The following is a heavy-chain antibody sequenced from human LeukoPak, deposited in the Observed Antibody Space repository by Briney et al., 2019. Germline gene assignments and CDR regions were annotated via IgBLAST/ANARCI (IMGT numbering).Heavy chain of an antibody. CDR1: GGSFSGYY. J-gene: IGHJ6*02. Sequence: SETLSLTCAVYGGSFSGYYWSWIRQPPGKGLEWIGEINDSGSTNYNPSLKSRVTISVDTSKNQFSLKLSSVTAADTAVYYCARGLGYCSSTSCAEYYYYGMDVWGQGTTVTVSS. CDR3: ARGLGYCSSTSCAEYYYYGMDV. D-gene: IGHD2-2*01. V-gene: IGHV4-34*01. CDR2: INDSGST.